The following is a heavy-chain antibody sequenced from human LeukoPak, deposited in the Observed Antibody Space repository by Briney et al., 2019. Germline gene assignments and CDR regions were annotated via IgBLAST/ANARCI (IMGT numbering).Heavy chain of an antibody. D-gene: IGHD1-26*01. V-gene: IGHV3-23*01. CDR3: AKDVGKWESLHFFDY. CDR1: GFTFSNFA. J-gene: IGHJ4*02. Sequence: GGSLRLSCAASGFTFSNFAMSWVRQAPGKGLEWVSVISASGGSTYYADSVKGRFTISRDNPKNTLYLQMNSLRGDDTAVYYCAKDVGKWESLHFFDYWGQGTLVTVSS. CDR2: ISASGGST.